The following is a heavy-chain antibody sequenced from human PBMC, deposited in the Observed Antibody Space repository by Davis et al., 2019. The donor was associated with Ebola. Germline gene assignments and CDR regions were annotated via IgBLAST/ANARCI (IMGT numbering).Heavy chain of an antibody. V-gene: IGHV3-11*04. Sequence: GESLKISCAASGFTFSDNYMTWIRQAPGKGLEWVAYISYSGATIYYADSVKGRFTISRDNAKNSLYLQMNSLRAEDTAVYYCAREDQLLMDLWFDPWGQGTLVTVSS. J-gene: IGHJ5*02. CDR1: GFTFSDNY. CDR2: ISYSGATI. CDR3: AREDQLLMDLWFDP. D-gene: IGHD2-2*01.